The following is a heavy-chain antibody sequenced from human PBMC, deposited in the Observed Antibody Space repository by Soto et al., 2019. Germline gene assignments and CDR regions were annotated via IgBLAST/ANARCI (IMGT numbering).Heavy chain of an antibody. CDR1: GFTLSSYG. V-gene: IGHV3-7*01. CDR2: IKQYGSDK. CDR3: SRVNWLGFYFDY. J-gene: IGHJ4*02. Sequence: PGGSLRLSCAASGFTLSSYGMSWVRQAPGKGLEWVANIKQYGSDKYYVDSVKGRFTISRDNAKNSLYLQMNSLRAEDTAVYYCSRVNWLGFYFDYWGQGTLVTVSS. D-gene: IGHD5-12*01.